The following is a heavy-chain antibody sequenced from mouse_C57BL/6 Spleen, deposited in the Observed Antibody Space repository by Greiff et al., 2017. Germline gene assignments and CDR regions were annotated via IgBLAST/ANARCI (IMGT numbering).Heavy chain of an antibody. CDR3: ARWGYYGSSPYFDV. CDR1: GFTFSDYG. V-gene: IGHV5-17*01. J-gene: IGHJ1*03. Sequence: DVHLVESGGGLVKPGGSLKLSCAASGFTFSDYGMHWVRQAPEKGLEWVAYISRGSGTTYYAATLKGRFTISRDNAKNTLFRQMTSLRSEDTAMYYCARWGYYGSSPYFDVWGTGTTVTVSS. CDR2: ISRGSGTT. D-gene: IGHD1-1*01.